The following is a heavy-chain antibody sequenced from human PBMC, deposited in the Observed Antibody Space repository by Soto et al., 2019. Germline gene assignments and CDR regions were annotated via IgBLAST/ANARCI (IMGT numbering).Heavy chain of an antibody. D-gene: IGHD3-10*01. V-gene: IGHV1-69*13. Sequence: SVKVSCKASGGTFSSYAISWVRQAPGQGLEWMGGIIPIFGTANYAQKFQGRVTITADESTSTAYMELSSLRSEDTAVYYCAKSYGSGSYYIYNWFDPWGQGTLVTVSS. CDR2: IIPIFGTA. J-gene: IGHJ5*02. CDR1: GGTFSSYA. CDR3: AKSYGSGSYYIYNWFDP.